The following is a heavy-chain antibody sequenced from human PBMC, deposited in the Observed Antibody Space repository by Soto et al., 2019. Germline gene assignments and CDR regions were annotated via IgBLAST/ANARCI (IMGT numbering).Heavy chain of an antibody. Sequence: SVKVSCKASGFTFTSCAVQCVRQARGQRLEWIGWIVVGSGNTNYAQKFQERVTITRDMSTSTAYMELSSLRSEDTAVYYCAADGPQGGNLNYYYYYGMDVWGQGTTVTVSS. CDR2: IVVGSGNT. CDR1: GFTFTSCA. V-gene: IGHV1-58*01. D-gene: IGHD2-15*01. CDR3: AADGPQGGNLNYYYYYGMDV. J-gene: IGHJ6*02.